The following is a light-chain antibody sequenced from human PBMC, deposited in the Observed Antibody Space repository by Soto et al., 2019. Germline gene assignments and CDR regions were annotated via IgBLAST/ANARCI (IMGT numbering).Light chain of an antibody. V-gene: IGKV1-5*03. Sequence: DIQLTQSPSFLSASVGDRVTITCRASQDITNYLAWYLQKPGKAPKLLIYKASSLESGVPSRFSGSGSGTEFTLTISSLQPDDFATYYCQQYNSYSRTFGQGTKVDI. J-gene: IGKJ1*01. CDR2: KAS. CDR1: QDITNY. CDR3: QQYNSYSRT.